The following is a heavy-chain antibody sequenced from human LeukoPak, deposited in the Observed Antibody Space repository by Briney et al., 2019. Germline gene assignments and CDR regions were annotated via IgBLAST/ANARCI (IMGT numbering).Heavy chain of an antibody. D-gene: IGHD6-19*01. CDR3: AREKAVAGPPDRYYYYYGMDV. Sequence: PSETLSLTCAVYGGSFSGYYWSWIRQPPGKGLEWIGEINHSGSTNYNPSLKSRVTISVDTSKNQFSLKLSSVTAADTAVYYCAREKAVAGPPDRYYYYYGMDVWGQGTTVTVSS. V-gene: IGHV4-34*01. CDR2: INHSGST. J-gene: IGHJ6*02. CDR1: GGSFSGYY.